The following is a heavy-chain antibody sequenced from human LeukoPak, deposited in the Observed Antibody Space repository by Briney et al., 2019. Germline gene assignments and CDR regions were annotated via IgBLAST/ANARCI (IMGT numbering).Heavy chain of an antibody. Sequence: PSETLSLTCTVSGGPISSYYWSWIRQPPGKGLEWIGYIYYSGSTNYNPSLKSRVTISVDTSKNQFSLKLSSVTAADTAVYYCASMDVWGQGTTVTVSS. CDR1: GGPISSYY. V-gene: IGHV4-59*01. J-gene: IGHJ6*02. CDR3: ASMDV. CDR2: IYYSGST.